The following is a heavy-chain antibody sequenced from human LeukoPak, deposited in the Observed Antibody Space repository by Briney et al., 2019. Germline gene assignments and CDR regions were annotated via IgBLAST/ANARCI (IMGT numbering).Heavy chain of an antibody. CDR2: IYYTVST. D-gene: IGHD2-2*01. V-gene: IGHV4-59*12. J-gene: IGHJ4*02. Sequence: SETLALTCTVSGGSLSSDYWSWIRQPPGKGLEWIGYIYYTVSTNYNPSLRSRVTISVDTSKNQFSLKLSSVTAAETAVYYCAREVPAALDYWGQGTLVTVSS. CDR3: AREVPAALDY. CDR1: GGSLSSDY.